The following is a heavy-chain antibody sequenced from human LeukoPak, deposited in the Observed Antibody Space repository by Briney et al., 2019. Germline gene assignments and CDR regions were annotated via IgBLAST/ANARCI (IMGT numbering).Heavy chain of an antibody. CDR2: ISSTSNYV. CDR3: AKDVETHYYYYGMDV. CDR1: GFMFSSFS. V-gene: IGHV3-21*01. J-gene: IGHJ6*02. Sequence: GGSLRLSCTASGFMFSSFSMNWVRQAPGKGLEWVSSISSTSNYVYYIDSVKGRFTVSRDNAKNTLYLQMNSLRAEDTAVYYCAKDVETHYYYYGMDVWGQGTTVTVSS.